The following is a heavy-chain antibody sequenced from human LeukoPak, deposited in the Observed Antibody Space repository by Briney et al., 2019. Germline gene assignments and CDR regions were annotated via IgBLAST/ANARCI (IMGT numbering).Heavy chain of an antibody. Sequence: GGSLRLSCAASGFTFSSYSMNWVRQAPGKGLEWVSSISSSSSYIYYADSVKGRFTISRDNAKNSLYLQMNSLRAEDTAVYYCARDDYGDLNYYYYMDGWSKGTTVTVSS. CDR2: ISSSSSYI. D-gene: IGHD4-17*01. J-gene: IGHJ6*03. V-gene: IGHV3-21*01. CDR1: GFTFSSYS. CDR3: ARDDYGDLNYYYYMDG.